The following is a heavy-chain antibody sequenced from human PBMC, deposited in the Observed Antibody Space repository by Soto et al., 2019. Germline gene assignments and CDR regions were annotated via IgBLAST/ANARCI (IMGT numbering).Heavy chain of an antibody. V-gene: IGHV3-53*02. CDR1: GFTVSSNY. Sequence: EVQLVETGGGLIQPGGSLRLSCAASGFTVSSNYMSWVRQAPGKGLEWVSVIYSGGSTYYADSVKGRFTISRDNSKNTLYLQMNSLRAEDTAVYYCARGGSSGWYYFDYWGQGTLVTVSS. J-gene: IGHJ4*02. CDR2: IYSGGST. D-gene: IGHD6-19*01. CDR3: ARGGSSGWYYFDY.